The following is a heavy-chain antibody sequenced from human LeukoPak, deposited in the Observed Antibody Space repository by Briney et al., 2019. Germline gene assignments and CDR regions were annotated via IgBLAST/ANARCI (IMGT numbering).Heavy chain of an antibody. V-gene: IGHV1-69*13. D-gene: IGHD3-10*01. CDR1: GGTFSSYA. Sequence: SVKVSCKASGGTFSSYAISWVRQAPGQGLEWMGGIIPIFGTANYAQKFQGRVTITADESTSTAYMELSSLRSEDTAVYYCANHMVRGVMNAFDIWGQGTMVTVSS. J-gene: IGHJ3*02. CDR2: IIPIFGTA. CDR3: ANHMVRGVMNAFDI.